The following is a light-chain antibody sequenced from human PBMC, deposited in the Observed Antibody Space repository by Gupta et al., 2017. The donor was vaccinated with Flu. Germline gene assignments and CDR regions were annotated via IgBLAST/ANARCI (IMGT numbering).Light chain of an antibody. CDR3: QQYNNWPPIT. V-gene: IGKV3-15*01. Sequence: EIVMTQSPVTLSVSPGERATLSCRASQSVSSNLAWYQQKPGRAPRLLIYGASTSDTGITARFSGSGSGTELTLTISSRQSEEFAIYYCQQYNNWPPITFGQGTRLEIK. J-gene: IGKJ5*01. CDR1: QSVSSN. CDR2: GAS.